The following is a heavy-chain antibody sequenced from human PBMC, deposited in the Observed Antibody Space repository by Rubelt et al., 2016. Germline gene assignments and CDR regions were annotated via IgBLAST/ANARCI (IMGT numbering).Heavy chain of an antibody. Sequence: QVQLQESGPGLVKPSGTLSLTCAVSGGSITSSNWWSWVRQPPGKGLEWIGEIFHTGSTNYNPSLKRRVTISTDTSKNQPSRRLNSVTAAETAVYYCARQLITFGGLIVNYFDYWGQGTLVTVSS. CDR1: GGSITSSNW. CDR3: ARQLITFGGLIVNYFDY. D-gene: IGHD3-16*02. CDR2: IFHTGST. V-gene: IGHV4-4*02. J-gene: IGHJ4*02.